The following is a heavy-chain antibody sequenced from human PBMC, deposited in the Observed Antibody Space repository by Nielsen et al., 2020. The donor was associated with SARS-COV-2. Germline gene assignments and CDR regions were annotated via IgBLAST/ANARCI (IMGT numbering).Heavy chain of an antibody. CDR2: IYYTGIT. CDR1: GGSISSGSHY. CDR3: ARTGIVAAGEDS. D-gene: IGHD6-25*01. V-gene: IGHV4-31*03. Sequence: SETLSLTCIVSGGSISSGSHYWTWIRQLPGKGLEWIGYIYYTGITSYNPSLKSRVTLSVDTSENQFSLKLSSVTAADTAMYYCARTGIVAAGEDSWGQGILVAVSS. J-gene: IGHJ4*02.